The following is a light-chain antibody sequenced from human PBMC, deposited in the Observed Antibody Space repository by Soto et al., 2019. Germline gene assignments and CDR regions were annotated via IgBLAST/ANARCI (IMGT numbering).Light chain of an antibody. CDR1: SGHSSYA. CDR2: VNSDGSH. Sequence: QLVLTQSPSASASLGASVKLTCTLSSGHSSYAIAWHQQQPEKGPRYLMKVNSDGSHRKGDGIPDRFSGSSSGAERYLTISSLQSDDEGDYYCQTWGTGIQVFGGGTKVTVL. CDR3: QTWGTGIQV. J-gene: IGLJ2*01. V-gene: IGLV4-69*01.